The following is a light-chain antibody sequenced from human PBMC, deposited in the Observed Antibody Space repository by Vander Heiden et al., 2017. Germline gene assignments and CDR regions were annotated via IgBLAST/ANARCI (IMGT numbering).Light chain of an antibody. J-gene: IGKJ4*01. CDR3: QQRSTWPGLT. V-gene: IGKV3-11*01. CDR2: DAT. CDR1: QSVSSY. Sequence: EIVFPHSPAPLSFSPGEITTLSCRVSQSVSSYLAWSQQKPGLAPRLLIYDATNRATGIPARLSGSGFGIDFTLTISSLDPEDFAVYYCQQRSTWPGLTFGGGTKVEIK.